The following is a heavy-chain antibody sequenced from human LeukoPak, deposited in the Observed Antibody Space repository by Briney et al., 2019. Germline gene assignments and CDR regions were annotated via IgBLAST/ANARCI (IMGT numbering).Heavy chain of an antibody. Sequence: ASETLSLTCTVSGGSISSYYWSWIRQPAGKGLEWIGRIYTSGSTNYNPSLKSRVTMSVDTSKNQFFLKLSSVTAADTAVYYCARGIAVAGTRPRWYFDLWGRGTLVTVSS. V-gene: IGHV4-4*07. CDR2: IYTSGST. D-gene: IGHD6-19*01. CDR1: GGSISSYY. J-gene: IGHJ2*01. CDR3: ARGIAVAGTRPRWYFDL.